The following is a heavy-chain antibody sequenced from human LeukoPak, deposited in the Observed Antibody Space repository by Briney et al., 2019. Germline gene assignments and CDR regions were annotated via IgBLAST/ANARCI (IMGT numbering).Heavy chain of an antibody. Sequence: GGSLRLSCAASGFTFSSYAMSWVRQAPGKGLEWVSAISGSGGSTYYADSVKGRFTISRDNSKNTLYLQMNSLRAEDTAVYYCAKGGSGWYLGYYYYYGMDVWGQGTTVTVSS. V-gene: IGHV3-23*01. J-gene: IGHJ6*02. CDR1: GFTFSSYA. CDR2: ISGSGGST. D-gene: IGHD6-19*01. CDR3: AKGGSGWYLGYYYYYGMDV.